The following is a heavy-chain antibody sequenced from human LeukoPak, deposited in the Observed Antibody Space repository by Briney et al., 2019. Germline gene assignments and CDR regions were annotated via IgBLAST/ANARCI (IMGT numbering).Heavy chain of an antibody. CDR1: GCTFSSYA. CDR2: ISGSGGST. V-gene: IGHV3-23*01. J-gene: IGHJ2*01. D-gene: IGHD6-19*01. CDR3: AKALAVADYWYFDL. Sequence: QAGGSLRLSCAASGCTFSSYAMSWVRQAPGKGLEWVSAISGSGGSTYYADSVKGRFTISRDNSKNTLYLQMNSLRAEDTAVYYCAKALAVADYWYFDLWGRGTLVTVSS.